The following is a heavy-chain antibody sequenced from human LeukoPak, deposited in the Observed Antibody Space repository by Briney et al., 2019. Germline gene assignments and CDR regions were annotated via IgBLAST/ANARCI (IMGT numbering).Heavy chain of an antibody. Sequence: ASVKVSFKASGYTFTSYGISWVRQAPGQGGEGMGWISAYNGNTNYAQKLQGRVTMTTDTSTSTAYMELRSLRSDDTAVYYCARAYCSSTSCYVTFDYWGQGTLVTVSS. J-gene: IGHJ4*02. V-gene: IGHV1-18*01. CDR1: GYTFTSYG. CDR3: ARAYCSSTSCYVTFDY. D-gene: IGHD2-2*01. CDR2: ISAYNGNT.